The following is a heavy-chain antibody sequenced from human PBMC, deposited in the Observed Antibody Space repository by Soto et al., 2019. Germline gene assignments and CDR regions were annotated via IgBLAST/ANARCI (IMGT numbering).Heavy chain of an antibody. D-gene: IGHD2-2*01. J-gene: IGHJ6*03. Sequence: ASVTVSCKASGYTVTTYDINGVRQDTGQGLEWTGWMNPNSGKTGYAQKFQGGVTMTRHTSISTASMELSSLSSADTAAYYRARGGDCSSTSCYPVRYYYMDVWGKGTTVTVSS. CDR2: MNPNSGKT. CDR1: GYTVTTYD. CDR3: ARGGDCSSTSCYPVRYYYMDV. V-gene: IGHV1-8*01.